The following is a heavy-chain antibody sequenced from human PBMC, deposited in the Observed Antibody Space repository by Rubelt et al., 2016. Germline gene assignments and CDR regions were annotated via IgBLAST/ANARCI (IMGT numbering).Heavy chain of an antibody. D-gene: IGHD1-7*01. CDR2: IYYSGSP. V-gene: IGHV4-39*07. J-gene: IGHJ4*02. Sequence: QLQLQESGPGLVKPSETLSLTCTVSGGSISSSSYYWGWIRQPPGKGLEWIGSIYYSGSPYYNPSPQGRVTISVDTSKNLFSLKRSSVTASDTAVYYCARGPELELRGVFDYWGQGTLVTVSS. CDR3: ARGPELELRGVFDY. CDR1: GGSISSSSYY.